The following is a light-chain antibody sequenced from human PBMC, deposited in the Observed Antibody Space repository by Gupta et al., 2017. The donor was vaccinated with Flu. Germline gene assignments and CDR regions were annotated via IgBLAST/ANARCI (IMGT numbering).Light chain of an antibody. J-gene: IGLJ1*01. CDR1: SYNIGAGYD. CDR3: QSFDSSLSGYV. CDR2: ANR. V-gene: IGLV1-40*01. Sequence: SYNIGAGYDVHWYQQLPGTAPKLLIYANRNRPSGVPDRFSGSKSGTSASLAITGLQAEDEADYYCQSFDSSLSGYVFGTATKVTVL.